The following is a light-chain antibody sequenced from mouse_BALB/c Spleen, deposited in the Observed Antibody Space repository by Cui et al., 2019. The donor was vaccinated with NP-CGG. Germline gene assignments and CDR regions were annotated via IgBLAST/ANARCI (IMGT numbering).Light chain of an antibody. CDR1: TGAVTTYNY. J-gene: IGLJ1*01. V-gene: IGLV1*01. Sequence: QAVVTQESALTTSPGETVTLICRSSTGAVTTYNYANWVQEKPDHLFTGLIGGTNNRTPGVPARFSGSLIGDKAALTITGAQTEDEAIYFCALWYSNHWVFGGGTKLTVL. CDR3: ALWYSNHWV. CDR2: GTN.